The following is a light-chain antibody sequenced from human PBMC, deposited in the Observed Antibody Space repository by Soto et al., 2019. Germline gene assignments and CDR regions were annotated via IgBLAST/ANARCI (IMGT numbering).Light chain of an antibody. CDR3: QQYFSYPYT. V-gene: IGKV1-8*01. CDR2: AAD. Sequence: AIRMTQSPSSFSASTGDRVTITCRASQDISSYLAWYQHKVGKAPKLLIYAADTLQRGAASRFNGNGSGTDFTLTISRLQSEDFATYYCQQYFSYPYTFGQGTKLEI. J-gene: IGKJ2*01. CDR1: QDISSY.